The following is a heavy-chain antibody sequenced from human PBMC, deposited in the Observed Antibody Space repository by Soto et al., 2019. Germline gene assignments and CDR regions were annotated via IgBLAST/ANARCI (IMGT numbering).Heavy chain of an antibody. D-gene: IGHD3-3*01. Sequence: QVQLVESGGGVVQPGRSLRLSCAASGFTFSSYGMHWVRQAPGKGLEWVAVIWYDGSNKYYADSVKGRFTISRDNSKNTLYLQMTSLRAEDTAVYYFSRDAGADYDFWSGYSGANAVDIWGQGTMVTVPS. CDR2: IWYDGSNK. V-gene: IGHV3-33*01. J-gene: IGHJ3*02. CDR1: GFTFSSYG. CDR3: SRDAGADYDFWSGYSGANAVDI.